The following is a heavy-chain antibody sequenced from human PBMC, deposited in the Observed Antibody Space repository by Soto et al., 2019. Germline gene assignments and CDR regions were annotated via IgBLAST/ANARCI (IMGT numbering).Heavy chain of an antibody. J-gene: IGHJ1*01. D-gene: IGHD6-13*01. CDR1: GFTFSSYS. CDR2: ISSSSSYI. V-gene: IGHV3-21*01. CDR3: ARDLRQVAAAGTRQH. Sequence: GGSLRLSCAASGFTFSSYSMNWVRQAPGKGLEWVSSISSSSSYIYYADSVKGRFTISRDNAKNSLYLQMNSLRAEDTAVYYCARDLRQVAAAGTRQHWGQGTLVTVSS.